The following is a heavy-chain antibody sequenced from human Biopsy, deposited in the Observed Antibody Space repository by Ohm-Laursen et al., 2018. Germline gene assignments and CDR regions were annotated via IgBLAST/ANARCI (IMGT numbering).Heavy chain of an antibody. D-gene: IGHD4-17*01. CDR3: ASDLNGDPSAFDY. V-gene: IGHV3-11*01. CDR1: GFTFSSYA. Sequence: SLRLSCAASGFTFSSYAMSWVRQAPGKGLEWLSYISSSGATIKYADSVKGRFSISRDNAKKSLYLQMSSLRAEDTAIYYCASDLNGDPSAFDYWGQGTPVTVSS. J-gene: IGHJ4*02. CDR2: ISSSGATI.